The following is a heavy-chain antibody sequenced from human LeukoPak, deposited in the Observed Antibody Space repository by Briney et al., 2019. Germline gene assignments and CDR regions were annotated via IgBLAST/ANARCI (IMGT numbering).Heavy chain of an antibody. D-gene: IGHD3-22*01. CDR2: ITDSDSGT. J-gene: IGHJ4*02. CDR1: GFTFRSYA. CDR3: AKDATPMNSIWDHFDS. V-gene: IGHV3-23*01. Sequence: PGGSLRLSCAASGFTFRSYAMSWVRQAPGKGLEWVSAITDSDSGTYYADSVKGRFTISRDNSKNTLYLQMNSLRAEDTAIYFCAKDATPMNSIWDHFDSWGQGTLVTVSS.